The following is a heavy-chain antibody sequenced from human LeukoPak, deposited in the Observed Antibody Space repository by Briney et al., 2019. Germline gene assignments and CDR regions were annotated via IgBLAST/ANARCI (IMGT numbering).Heavy chain of an antibody. V-gene: IGHV3-33*01. Sequence: GGSLRLSCAASGFTFSSYGMHWVRQAPGKGLEWVAVIWYDGSNKYYADSVKGRFTISRDNSKNTLYLQMNSLRAEDTAVYYCAREGSSSWYGGNWFDPWGQGTLVTVSS. J-gene: IGHJ5*02. CDR1: GFTFSSYG. CDR3: AREGSSSWYGGNWFDP. D-gene: IGHD6-13*01. CDR2: IWYDGSNK.